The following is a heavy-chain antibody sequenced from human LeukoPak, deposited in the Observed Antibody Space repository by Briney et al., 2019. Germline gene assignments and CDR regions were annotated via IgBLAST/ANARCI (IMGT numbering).Heavy chain of an antibody. V-gene: IGHV4-34*01. CDR2: INHSGST. J-gene: IGHJ6*02. Sequence: SETLSLTCAVYGGSFSGYYWSWIRQPPGKGLEWIGEINHSGSTNYNPSLKSRVTISVDTSKNQFSLKLSSVTAADTAVYYCARVWVYGMDVWGQGTTVTVSS. D-gene: IGHD7-27*01. CDR3: ARVWVYGMDV. CDR1: GGSFSGYY.